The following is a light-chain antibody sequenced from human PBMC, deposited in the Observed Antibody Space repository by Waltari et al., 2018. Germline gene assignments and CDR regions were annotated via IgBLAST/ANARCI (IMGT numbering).Light chain of an antibody. CDR1: SSNLGFHS. Sequence: QSVLTHSHPVSATPGQRVTISCSGSSSNLGFHSVNWYQRVPGSVPRLLIYSNIRRPSGVPDRFSGSKSGTSASLAISGLQSEDEAHYYCATWDSDVNAWLFGGGTKVTVL. CDR2: SNI. J-gene: IGLJ2*01. CDR3: ATWDSDVNAWL. V-gene: IGLV1-44*01.